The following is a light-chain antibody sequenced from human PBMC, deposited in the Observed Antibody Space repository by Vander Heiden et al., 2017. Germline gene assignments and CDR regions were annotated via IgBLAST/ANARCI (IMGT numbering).Light chain of an antibody. CDR3: QQCNSDPHKVT. CDR2: DAS. V-gene: IGKV1-13*02. J-gene: IGKJ5*01. CDR1: QGISSA. Sequence: AIQLTQSPSSLSASVGDRVTITCQASQGISSALAWYQQKPGKAPKLPIYDASSLESGVPSRFSGSGSGTDFTLTISSLQPEDFATYYCQQCNSDPHKVTFGQGTRLEIK.